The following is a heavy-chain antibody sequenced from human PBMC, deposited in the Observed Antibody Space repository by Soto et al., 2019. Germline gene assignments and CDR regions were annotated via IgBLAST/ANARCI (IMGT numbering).Heavy chain of an antibody. CDR3: ARHRKDIVVVPAAGVLDY. D-gene: IGHD2-2*01. J-gene: IGHJ4*02. CDR1: GGSISSGDYY. V-gene: IGHV4-30-4*01. Sequence: SETLSLTCTVSGGSISSGDYYWSWIRQPPGKGLEWIGYIYYSGSTYYNPSLKSRVTISVDTSKNQFSLKLSSVTAADTAVYYCARHRKDIVVVPAAGVLDYWGQGTLVTVSS. CDR2: IYYSGST.